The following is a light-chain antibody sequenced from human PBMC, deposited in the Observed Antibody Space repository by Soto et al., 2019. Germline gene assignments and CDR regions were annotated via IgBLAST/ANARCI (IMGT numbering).Light chain of an antibody. CDR2: GPS. CDR1: QSVNSSH. V-gene: IGKV3-20*01. Sequence: EIVLTQSPGTLSLSPGERATLSCRASQSVNSSHIAWYQQKPGQAPRLLIYGPSSRATGIPERFSGSGSGTDFTLSISRLEPEDFAVYCCQQLGSSPQTFGHGTKVEIK. CDR3: QQLGSSPQT. J-gene: IGKJ1*01.